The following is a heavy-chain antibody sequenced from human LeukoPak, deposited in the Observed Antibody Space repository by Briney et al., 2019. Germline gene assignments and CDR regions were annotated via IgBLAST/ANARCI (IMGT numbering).Heavy chain of an antibody. D-gene: IGHD5-24*01. V-gene: IGHV3-7*03. CDR2: INQDGSEK. CDR1: GFTFSSYW. CDR3: AKGRSDSLFDY. J-gene: IGHJ4*02. Sequence: GGSLRLSCAASGFTFSSYWMSWVRQAPGKGLEWVANINQDGSEKYYVDSMKGRFTISRDNAKNSLYLQMNSLRAEDTAVYYCAKGRSDSLFDYWGQGTLVTVSS.